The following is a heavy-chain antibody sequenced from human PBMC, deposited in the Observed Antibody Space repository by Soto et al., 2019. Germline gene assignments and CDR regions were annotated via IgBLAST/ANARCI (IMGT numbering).Heavy chain of an antibody. V-gene: IGHV3-23*01. D-gene: IGHD1-26*01. Sequence: VQLLESGGGLVQPGGSLRLSCATSGFTFSDHAMHWVRHAPGEGLEWVSGVRWCFATKPYAASVKGRFTISRDNSKSTVYLQINNLRAEDTAIYYCVKEEQMGVECFDFWGKGTLVTVSS. J-gene: IGHJ4*02. CDR2: VRWCFATK. CDR3: VKEEQMGVECFDF. CDR1: GFTFSDHA.